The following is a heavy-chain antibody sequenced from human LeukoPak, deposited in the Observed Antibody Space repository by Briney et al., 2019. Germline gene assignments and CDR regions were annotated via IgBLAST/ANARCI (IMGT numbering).Heavy chain of an antibody. Sequence: ASVKVSCKASGYTFTNNFMHWVRQAPGQGLEWVGGIIPLFGTANYAQKFQGRVTITADESTSTAYMELSSLRSEDTAVYYCARASRRDYDILTGAPWYYYYYMDVWGKGTTVTISS. V-gene: IGHV1-69*13. J-gene: IGHJ6*03. CDR3: ARASRRDYDILTGAPWYYYYYMDV. CDR1: GYTFTNNF. CDR2: IIPLFGTA. D-gene: IGHD3-9*01.